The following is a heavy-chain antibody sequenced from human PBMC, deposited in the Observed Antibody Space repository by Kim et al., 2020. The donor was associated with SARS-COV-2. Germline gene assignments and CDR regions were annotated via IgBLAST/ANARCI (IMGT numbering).Heavy chain of an antibody. D-gene: IGHD2-2*01. CDR3: ARLGDPHCSSTSCYDNYYYYGMDV. Sequence: ASVKVSCKASGYTFTSYYMHWVRQAPGQGLEWMGIINPSGGSTSYAQKFQGRVTMTRDTSTSTVYMELSSLRSEDTAVYYCARLGDPHCSSTSCYDNYYYYGMDVWGQGTTVTVSS. V-gene: IGHV1-46*01. CDR2: INPSGGST. CDR1: GYTFTSYY. J-gene: IGHJ6*02.